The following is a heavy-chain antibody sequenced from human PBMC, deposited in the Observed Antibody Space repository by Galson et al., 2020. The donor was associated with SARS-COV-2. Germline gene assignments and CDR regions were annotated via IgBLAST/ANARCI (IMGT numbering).Heavy chain of an antibody. CDR3: ARDIGYQLLHAGGDDAFDI. CDR1: GFTFSSYG. D-gene: IGHD2-2*01. J-gene: IGHJ3*02. V-gene: IGHV3-33*01. Sequence: GGSLRLSCAASGFTFSSYGMHWVRQAPGKGLEWVAVIWYDGSNKYYADSVKGRFTISRDNSKNTLYLQMNSLRAEDTAVYYCARDIGYQLLHAGGDDAFDIWGQGTMVTVSS. CDR2: IWYDGSNK.